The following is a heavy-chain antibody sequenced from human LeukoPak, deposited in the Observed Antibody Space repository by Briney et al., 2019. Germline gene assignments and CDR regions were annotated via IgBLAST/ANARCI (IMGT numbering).Heavy chain of an antibody. J-gene: IGHJ6*02. D-gene: IGHD6-13*01. CDR2: IYHSGST. CDR1: GGSIRDYY. Sequence: SETLSLTCTVSGGSIRDYYWSWIRQPPGKCLEWIGYIYHSGSTNYNPSLRSRVTISVDTSRNQFSLKLTSVTAADTAVYYCARGKAGQQLVVDYDYGMDVWGQGTTVTVSS. V-gene: IGHV4-59*01. CDR3: ARGKAGQQLVVDYDYGMDV.